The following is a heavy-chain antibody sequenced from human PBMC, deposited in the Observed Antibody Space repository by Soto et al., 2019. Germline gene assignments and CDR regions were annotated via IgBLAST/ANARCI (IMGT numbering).Heavy chain of an antibody. Sequence: GGSLRLSCSVFGFTFSSYAMHWVRQAPGKGLQYVSSISSNGVSTYYADSVKGRFTISRDNSKNTLYLQMSSLRVEDTAVYYCVKDRYVDYWGQGSLVTVSS. V-gene: IGHV3-64D*06. CDR2: ISSNGVST. J-gene: IGHJ4*02. CDR3: VKDRYVDY. CDR1: GFTFSSYA.